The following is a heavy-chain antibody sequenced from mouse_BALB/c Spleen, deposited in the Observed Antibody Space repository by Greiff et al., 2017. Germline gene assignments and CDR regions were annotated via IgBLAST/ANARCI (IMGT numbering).Heavy chain of an antibody. D-gene: IGHD1-1*01. CDR3: TRCPYYGGYYFDY. V-gene: IGHV1-69*02. J-gene: IGHJ2*01. CDR1: GYTFTSYW. Sequence: QVQLQQPGAELVRPGASVKLSCKASGYTFTSYWINWVKQRPGQGLEWIGNIYPSDSYTNYNQKFKDKATLTVDKSSSTAYMQLSSPTSEDSAVYYCTRCPYYGGYYFDYWGQGTTLTVSS. CDR2: IYPSDSYT.